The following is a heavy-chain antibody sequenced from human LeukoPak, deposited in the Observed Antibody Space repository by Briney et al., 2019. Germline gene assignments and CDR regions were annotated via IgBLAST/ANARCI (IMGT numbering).Heavy chain of an antibody. J-gene: IGHJ5*01. V-gene: IGHV3-74*01. CDR3: ARGLHWNDFNWFDS. Sequence: GSLRLSCAASGFTFTNFWTNWVRQTPGKGLMWVSRIQTDGSTRYAESVKGRFTISRDNAKNTVYLQMNTLSAEDTAIYYCARGLHWNDFNWFDSWGQGTLVTVSS. CDR1: GFTFTNFW. D-gene: IGHD1-1*01. CDR2: IQTDGST.